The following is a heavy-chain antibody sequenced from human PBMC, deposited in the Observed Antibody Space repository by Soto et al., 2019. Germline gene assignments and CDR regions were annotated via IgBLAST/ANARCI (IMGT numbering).Heavy chain of an antibody. CDR2: ISYDGSNK. J-gene: IGHJ6*02. CDR1: GFTFSSYG. V-gene: IGHV3-30*18. Sequence: QVQLVESGGGVVQPGRSLRLSCAASGFTFSSYGMHWVRQAPGKGLEWVAVISYDGSNKYYADSVKGRFTISRDNSKNTLYLQMNSLRAEDTAVYYCAKLVGSSSVSLYYYYGMDVWGQGTTVTVSS. D-gene: IGHD6-6*01. CDR3: AKLVGSSSVSLYYYYGMDV.